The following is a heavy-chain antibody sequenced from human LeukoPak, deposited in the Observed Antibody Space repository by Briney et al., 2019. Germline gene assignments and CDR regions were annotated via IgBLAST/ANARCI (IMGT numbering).Heavy chain of an antibody. V-gene: IGHV3-30-3*01. Sequence: GGSLRLSCAASGFTFSSYAMSWVRQAPGKGLDGGAVISYDGSNKYYADSVKGRFTISRDNSKNTLYLQMNSLRAEDTAVYYCARPTKTGYFDYWGQGTLVTVSS. J-gene: IGHJ4*02. CDR2: ISYDGSNK. CDR3: ARPTKTGYFDY. CDR1: GFTFSSYA.